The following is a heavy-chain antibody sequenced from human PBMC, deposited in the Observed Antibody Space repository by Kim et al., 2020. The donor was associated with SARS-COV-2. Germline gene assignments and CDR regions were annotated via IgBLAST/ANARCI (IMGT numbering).Heavy chain of an antibody. Sequence: GGSLRLSCAASGFSLTTLNNYAMSWVRQAPGAGLEWVSSISGGSGTSYYADPVKGRFAIYRDNSKSTLYLQLSSLRVEDTAVYFCAKSSGSGSSNYFDSWGQGTLVRVSS. V-gene: IGHV3-23*01. CDR3: AKSSGSGSSNYFDS. D-gene: IGHD3-10*01. CDR1: GFSLTTLNNYA. CDR2: ISGGSGTS. J-gene: IGHJ5*01.